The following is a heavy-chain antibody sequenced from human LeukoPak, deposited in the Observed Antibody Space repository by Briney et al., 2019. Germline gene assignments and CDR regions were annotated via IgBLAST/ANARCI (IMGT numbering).Heavy chain of an antibody. CDR2: INPNNADT. CDR1: GYTFTAKY. V-gene: IGHV1-2*02. J-gene: IGHJ4*02. Sequence: GASVKVSCKASGYTFTAKYIHWGRQPPRQGLEWMGWINPNNADTKYAQSFLGRVTMTRDTSTTTAYMELSSLRSDDTAVYFCASYPRSIPTPPFDYWGQGTLVTVSS. D-gene: IGHD2-21*01. CDR3: ASYPRSIPTPPFDY.